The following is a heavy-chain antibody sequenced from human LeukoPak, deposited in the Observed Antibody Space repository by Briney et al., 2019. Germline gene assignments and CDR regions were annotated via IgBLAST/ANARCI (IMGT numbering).Heavy chain of an antibody. CDR3: ARQDYGAVLNYYYYYYMDV. V-gene: IGHV1-69*06. CDR2: IIPIFGTA. J-gene: IGHJ6*03. Sequence: SVKVSCKASGYTFTSYGISWVRQAPGQGLEWMGGIIPIFGTANYAQKFQGRVTITADKSTSTAYMELSSLRSEDTAVYYCARQDYGAVLNYYYYYYMDVWGKGTTVTVSS. CDR1: GYTFTSYG. D-gene: IGHD4-17*01.